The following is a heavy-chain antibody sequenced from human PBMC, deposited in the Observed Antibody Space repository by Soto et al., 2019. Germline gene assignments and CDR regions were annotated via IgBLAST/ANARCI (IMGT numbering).Heavy chain of an antibody. D-gene: IGHD3-3*01. Sequence: SETLSLTCAVYGGSLSNNYWSWIRQPPGKGLEWIGEINHSGSTNYNLSLKSRVTISVDTPKNQFSLKLSSVTAADTAVYYCARESAGFFWSGYYPFDSWGQGTLVTVSS. CDR2: INHSGST. V-gene: IGHV4-34*01. J-gene: IGHJ4*02. CDR1: GGSLSNNY. CDR3: ARESAGFFWSGYYPFDS.